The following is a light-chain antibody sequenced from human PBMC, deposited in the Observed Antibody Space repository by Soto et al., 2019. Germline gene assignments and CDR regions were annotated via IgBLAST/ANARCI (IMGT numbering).Light chain of an antibody. CDR2: DAS. Sequence: DIQVTQSPSSLSASVGGRVTITCRASQYINNYLSWYQQKPGKAPKLLIYDASSLQSGVPPRFSGSGSGTDFTLSINSLQPEDFATYYCQQTYSTPLTFGGGTKVDIK. CDR3: QQTYSTPLT. V-gene: IGKV1-39*01. CDR1: QYINNY. J-gene: IGKJ4*01.